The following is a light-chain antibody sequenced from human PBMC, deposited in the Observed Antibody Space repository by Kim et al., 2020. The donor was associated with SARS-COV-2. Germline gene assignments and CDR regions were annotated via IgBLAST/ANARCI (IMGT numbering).Light chain of an antibody. CDR1: QDISNY. CDR2: DAS. J-gene: IGKJ2*01. CDR3: QQWNT. V-gene: IGKV1-33*01. Sequence: DIQMTQSPSSLSASVGDRVTITCQASQDISNYLNWYQQKPGKAPKLLIYDASNLETGVPSRFSGSGSGTDFTFTISSLQPEDIATYYCQQWNTFGQGTKLEI.